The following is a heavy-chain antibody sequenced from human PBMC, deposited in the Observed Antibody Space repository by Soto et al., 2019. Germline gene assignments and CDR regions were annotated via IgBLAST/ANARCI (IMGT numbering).Heavy chain of an antibody. D-gene: IGHD2-21*01. V-gene: IGHV4-34*01. CDR3: GRASHCGGSSFYADSCDV. J-gene: IGHJ3*01. Sequence: SETLSLTCAVYGGSFSGYYWGWFRQPPGKGLERIGEVKHSGNINYNPSLKTRLTVSVDTSKNQFSLKLSSMTAAATALSYCGRASHCGGSSFYADSCDVWGQVTMVTVSS. CDR2: VKHSGNI. CDR1: GGSFSGYY.